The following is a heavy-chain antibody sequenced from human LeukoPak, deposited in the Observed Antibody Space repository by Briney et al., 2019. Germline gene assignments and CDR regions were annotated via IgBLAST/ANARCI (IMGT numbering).Heavy chain of an antibody. J-gene: IGHJ3*02. CDR3: ARDEGIVGEGAFDI. V-gene: IGHV1-18*01. D-gene: IGHD1-26*01. Sequence: GASVKVSCRSSGYTFTTYGISWVRQAPGQGLEWMGWISAYNGNTNYAQKLQGRVTMTTDTSTSTAYMELRSLRSDDTAVYYCARDEGIVGEGAFDIWGQGTMVTVSS. CDR1: GYTFTTYG. CDR2: ISAYNGNT.